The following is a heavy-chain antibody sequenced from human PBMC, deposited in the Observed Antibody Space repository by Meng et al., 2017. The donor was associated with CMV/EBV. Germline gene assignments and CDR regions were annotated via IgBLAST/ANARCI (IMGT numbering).Heavy chain of an antibody. CDR3: ARDYGSYYPLYYYYGMDV. CDR1: GFTFSSYW. CDR2: IKQDGSEK. V-gene: IGHV3-7*03. J-gene: IGHJ6*02. Sequence: GGSLRLACAASGFTFSSYWMSRVRQAPGKGRECVANIKQDGSEKYYVDSVKGRFTISRDNAKNSLYLQMNSLRAEDTALYYCARDYGSYYPLYYYYGMDVWGQGTTVTVSS. D-gene: IGHD1-26*01.